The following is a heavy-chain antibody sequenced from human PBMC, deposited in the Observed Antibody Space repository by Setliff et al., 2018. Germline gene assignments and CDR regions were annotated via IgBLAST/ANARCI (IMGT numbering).Heavy chain of an antibody. CDR2: MDPNSGNT. D-gene: IGHD6-13*01. CDR3: ARTYSSSWYYYYGMDV. V-gene: IGHV1-8*02. CDR1: GYTFTSYD. J-gene: IGHJ6*02. Sequence: GPPVKVSCKASGYTFTSYDINWVRQATGQGLEWMGWMDPNSGNTGYAQKFQGRVTMTRNTSISTAYMELSSLRSEDTAVYYCARTYSSSWYYYYGMDVWGQGTTVTVSS.